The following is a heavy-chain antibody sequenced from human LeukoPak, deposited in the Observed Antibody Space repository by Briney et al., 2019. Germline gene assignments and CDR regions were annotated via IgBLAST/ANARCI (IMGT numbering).Heavy chain of an antibody. CDR3: AKETVAAPPIDY. Sequence: GGSLRLSCAASGFTFSSYAMSWVRQAPGKGLEWVSAISGSAYSTYYADSVKGRFTISRDDSKNTLYLQMNSLRAEDTAVYYCAKETVAAPPIDYWGQGTLVTVSS. CDR2: ISGSAYST. J-gene: IGHJ4*02. CDR1: GFTFSSYA. V-gene: IGHV3-23*01. D-gene: IGHD6-19*01.